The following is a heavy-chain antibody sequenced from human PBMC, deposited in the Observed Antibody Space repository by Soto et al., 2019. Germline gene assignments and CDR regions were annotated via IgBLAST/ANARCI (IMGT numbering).Heavy chain of an antibody. D-gene: IGHD2-2*01. Sequence: QVQLQQWGAGLLKPSETLSLTCAVYGGSFSGYYWSWIRQPPGKGLEWIGEINHSGSTNYNRALKSRVTISVDTSKNQFSLKLSSVTAADTAVYYCARGQIVVVPAARNNWFDPWGQGTLVTVSS. CDR2: INHSGST. J-gene: IGHJ5*02. V-gene: IGHV4-34*01. CDR1: GGSFSGYY. CDR3: ARGQIVVVPAARNNWFDP.